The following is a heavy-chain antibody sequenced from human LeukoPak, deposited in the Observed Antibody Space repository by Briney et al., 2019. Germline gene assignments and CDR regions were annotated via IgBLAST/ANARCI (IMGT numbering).Heavy chain of an antibody. Sequence: GGSLRLSCVASGLPIGDFAMHWVRQAPGQGLEWVSLISGDGVSTFFADSVKGRFTISRDNSKNTLYLQMNSLRAEDTALYYCARARNDYDSNGFSLLDYWGQGTLVTVSS. CDR1: GLPIGDFA. J-gene: IGHJ4*02. D-gene: IGHD3-22*01. CDR2: ISGDGVST. CDR3: ARARNDYDSNGFSLLDY. V-gene: IGHV3-43*02.